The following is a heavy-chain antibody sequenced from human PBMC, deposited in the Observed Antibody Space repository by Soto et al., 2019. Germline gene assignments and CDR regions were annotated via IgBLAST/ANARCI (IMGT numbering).Heavy chain of an antibody. CDR3: ARGGGAYNWNPIDY. CDR2: IISSGSYI. Sequence: EVQLVESGGGLVKPGGSLRLSCAASGFTFRSYSMNWVRQAPGKGLEWVSSIISSGSYIYDADSVKGRFTISRDKAKNLLYAQMDSRRAEGTAVYYRARGGGAYNWNPIDYWGQGTLVTVSS. J-gene: IGHJ4*02. D-gene: IGHD1-20*01. V-gene: IGHV3-21*01. CDR1: GFTFRSYS.